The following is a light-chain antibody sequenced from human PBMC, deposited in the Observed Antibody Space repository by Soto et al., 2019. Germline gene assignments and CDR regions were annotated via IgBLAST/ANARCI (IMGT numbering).Light chain of an antibody. CDR2: GNS. CDR1: TSNIGRNT. Sequence: QSVLTQPPSASGTPGQTVTISCSGTTSNIGRNTVNWYQQLPGRAPKLLIYGNSQGPSGVPDRFSASKSGTSAYLAISGLRSEDESDYHCAAWDYTLNDLLFGGGTKLTVL. J-gene: IGLJ2*01. V-gene: IGLV1-44*01. CDR3: AAWDYTLNDLL.